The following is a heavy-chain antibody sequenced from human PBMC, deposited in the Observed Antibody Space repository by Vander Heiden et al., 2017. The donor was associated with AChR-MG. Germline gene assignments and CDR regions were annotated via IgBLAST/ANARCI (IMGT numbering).Heavy chain of an antibody. D-gene: IGHD3-3*01. J-gene: IGHJ4*02. CDR1: GFTFSSYE. CDR2: ISSRGSTI. V-gene: IGHV3-48*03. Sequence: EVQLVESGGGLVQPGGSLRLSCAASGFTFSSYEMNWVRQAPGKVLEWVSYISSRGSTIYYADSVKGRFTISRDNAKNSLYLQMNSLRAEDTAVYYCARAYYDFWSGYSHFDYWGQGTLVTVSS. CDR3: ARAYYDFWSGYSHFDY.